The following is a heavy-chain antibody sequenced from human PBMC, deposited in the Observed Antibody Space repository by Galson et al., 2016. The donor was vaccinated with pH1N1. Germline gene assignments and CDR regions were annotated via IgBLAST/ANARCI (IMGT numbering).Heavy chain of an antibody. V-gene: IGHV3-33*05. J-gene: IGHJ4*02. CDR1: GFSFSRSA. Sequence: SLRLSCATSGFSFSRSAMNWVRQAPGKGLEWVALISYDGSKAYYADAVKGRFIIPRDNSQKTVFLQMNSLSAEDTVLYYCARDRRYLDWTSPRFDNWGQGTQVSVSS. CDR2: ISYDGSKA. CDR3: ARDRRYLDWTSPRFDN. D-gene: IGHD3-9*01.